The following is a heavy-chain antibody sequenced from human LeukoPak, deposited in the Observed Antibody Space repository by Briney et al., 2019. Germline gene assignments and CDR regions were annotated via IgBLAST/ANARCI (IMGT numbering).Heavy chain of an antibody. CDR3: ARSLAVAGTSNNWFDP. D-gene: IGHD6-19*01. V-gene: IGHV4-61*02. CDR2: IYTSGST. J-gene: IGHJ5*02. Sequence: SQTLSLTCTVSGVSISSGSYYWRWLRQPAGKGLEWIGRIYTSGSTNYNPSLKSRVTISVDTSKNQFSLKLSSVTAADTAVYYCARSLAVAGTSNNWFDPWGQGTLVTVSS. CDR1: GVSISSGSYY.